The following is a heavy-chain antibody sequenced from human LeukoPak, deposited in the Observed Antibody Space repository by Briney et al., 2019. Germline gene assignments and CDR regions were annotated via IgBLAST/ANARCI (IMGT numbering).Heavy chain of an antibody. CDR2: INYSGST. CDR3: ARHTPPSYYGSGSYRRGRYMDV. V-gene: IGHV4-34*01. CDR1: GGSLSGYY. D-gene: IGHD3-10*01. Sequence: SETLSLTCGVYGGSLSGYYWSWIRQTPGKGLEWIAEINYSGSTTYNPSLKSRVTISVDTSKNQFSLKLSSVTAADTAVYYCARHTPPSYYGSGSYRRGRYMDVWGKGTTVTISS. J-gene: IGHJ6*03.